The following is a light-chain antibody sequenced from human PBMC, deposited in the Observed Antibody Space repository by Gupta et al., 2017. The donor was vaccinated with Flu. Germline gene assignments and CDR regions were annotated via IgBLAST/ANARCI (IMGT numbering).Light chain of an antibody. V-gene: IGKV3-15*01. Sequence: ELVLLTSPAIVSVSQGERAPPSCRANQIVSRNLAWYQQKTGQAPRLLIYGASTRATDITARFSGSGSGTEFTLTISRLEPEDFAVSYCQQYSNAPRTFGQGTKVEIK. CDR2: GAS. J-gene: IGKJ1*01. CDR3: QQYSNAPRT. CDR1: QIVSRN.